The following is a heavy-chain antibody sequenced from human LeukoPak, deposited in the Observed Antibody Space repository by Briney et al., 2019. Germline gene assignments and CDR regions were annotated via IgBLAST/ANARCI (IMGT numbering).Heavy chain of an antibody. CDR3: ATVKWLTHPTLQVFDY. Sequence: EASVKVSCKVSGYTLTELSMHWVRQAPGKGLEWMGGFDPEDGETIYAQKFQGRVTMTEDTSTDTAYMELSSLRSEDTAVYYCATVKWLTHPTLQVFDYWGQGTLVTVSS. J-gene: IGHJ4*02. D-gene: IGHD6-19*01. V-gene: IGHV1-24*01. CDR1: GYTLTELS. CDR2: FDPEDGET.